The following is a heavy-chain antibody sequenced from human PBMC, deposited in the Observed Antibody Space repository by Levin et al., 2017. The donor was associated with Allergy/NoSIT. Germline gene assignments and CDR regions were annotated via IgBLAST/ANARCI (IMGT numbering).Heavy chain of an antibody. J-gene: IGHJ4*02. CDR3: ARDRTGSDFDY. CDR1: GYTFTGYY. Sequence: GESLKISCKASGYTFTGYYMHWVRQAPGQGLEWMGWINPNSGGTNYAQKFQGRVTMTRDTSISTAYMELSRLRSDDTAVYYCARDRTGSDFDYWGQGTLVTVSS. CDR2: INPNSGGT. V-gene: IGHV1-2*02. D-gene: IGHD3/OR15-3a*01.